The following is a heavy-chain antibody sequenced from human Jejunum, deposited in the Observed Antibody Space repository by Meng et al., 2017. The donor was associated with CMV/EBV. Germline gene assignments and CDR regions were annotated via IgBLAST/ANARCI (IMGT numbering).Heavy chain of an antibody. J-gene: IGHJ4*02. CDR3: AKGGLGSPGLDS. CDR2: ISGSGSST. Sequence: EVQLLGCGGGLGQPGGSLRLSCAAFGFTFSSYAMSWVRQAPGKGLEWVSPISGSGSSTYYADSVKGRFTISRDNSENTLYLQMNSLRAEDTAVYYCAKGGLGSPGLDSWGQGTLVTVSS. CDR1: GFTFSSYA. V-gene: IGHV3-23*01. D-gene: IGHD3-10*01.